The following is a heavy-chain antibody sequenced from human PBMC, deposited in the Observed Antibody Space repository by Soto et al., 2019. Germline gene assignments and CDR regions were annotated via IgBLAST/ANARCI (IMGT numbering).Heavy chain of an antibody. Sequence: SQTLSLTCAISGDSVSSNTASWNWIRQSPSGGLEWLGRTYFRSKWYNDYAVSVKSRIIINPDTSNNQFSLQLNSVTPEDTAVYFCAKGDNIGTKTGYAFDPWGQGIMVTVSS. V-gene: IGHV6-1*01. D-gene: IGHD5-12*01. CDR1: GDSVSSNTAS. J-gene: IGHJ5*02. CDR2: TYFRSKWYN. CDR3: AKGDNIGTKTGYAFDP.